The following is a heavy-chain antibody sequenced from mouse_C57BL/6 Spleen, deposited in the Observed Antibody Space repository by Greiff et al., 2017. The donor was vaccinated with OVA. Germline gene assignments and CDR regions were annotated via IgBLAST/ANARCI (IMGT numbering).Heavy chain of an antibody. CDR1: GFTFSSYA. J-gene: IGHJ4*01. CDR3: TRYTTKDAMDY. V-gene: IGHV5-9-1*02. Sequence: EVHLVESGEGLVKPGGSLKLSCAASGFTFSSYAMSWVRQTPEKRLEWVAYISSGGDYIYYADTVKGRFTISRDNARNTLYLQMSSLKSEDTAMYYCTRYTTKDAMDYWGQGTSVTVSS. CDR2: ISSGGDYI. D-gene: IGHD2-12*01.